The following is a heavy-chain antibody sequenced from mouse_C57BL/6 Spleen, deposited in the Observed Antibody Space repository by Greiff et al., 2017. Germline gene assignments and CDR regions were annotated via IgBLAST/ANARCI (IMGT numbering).Heavy chain of an antibody. Sequence: EVMLVESGGGLVKPGGSLKLSCAASGFTFSSYTMSWVRQTPEKRLEWVATISGGGGNTYYPDSVKGRFTISRDNAKNTLYLQMSSLRSEDTSLSYCARPYLSDAMDYWGQGTSVTVSA. CDR2: ISGGGGNT. CDR1: GFTFSSYT. J-gene: IGHJ4*01. CDR3: ARPYLSDAMDY. D-gene: IGHD1-1*01. V-gene: IGHV5-9*01.